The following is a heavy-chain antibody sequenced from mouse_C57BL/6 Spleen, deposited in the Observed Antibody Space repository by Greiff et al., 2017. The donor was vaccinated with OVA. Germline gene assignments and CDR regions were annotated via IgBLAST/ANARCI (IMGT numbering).Heavy chain of an antibody. CDR3: ATNWDRYLDY. CDR2: IYPGSGST. V-gene: IGHV1-55*01. CDR1: GYTFTSYW. J-gene: IGHJ2*01. Sequence: VQLQQPGAELVKPGASVKMSCKASGYTFTSYWITWVKQRPGQGLEWIGDIYPGSGSTNYNEKFKSKATLTVDTSSSTAYMLLSRLTSEDSAVYYCATNWDRYLDYWGQGTTLTVSS. D-gene: IGHD4-1*01.